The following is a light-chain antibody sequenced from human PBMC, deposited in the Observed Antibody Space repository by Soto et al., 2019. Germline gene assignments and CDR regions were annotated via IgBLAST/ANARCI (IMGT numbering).Light chain of an antibody. CDR2: KAS. Sequence: DIQMTQSPSTLSGSVGDRVTITCRASQTISSWLAWYQQTPGKAPKLLIYKASNLESGVPSRFSGSGSGTVFTLTISRLEPEDFAVYYCQQYGSSGTFGQGTKVDIK. V-gene: IGKV1-5*03. CDR3: QQYGSSGT. J-gene: IGKJ1*01. CDR1: QTISSW.